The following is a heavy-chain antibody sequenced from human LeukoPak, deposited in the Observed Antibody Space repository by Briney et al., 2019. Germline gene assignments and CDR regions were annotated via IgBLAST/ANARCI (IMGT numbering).Heavy chain of an antibody. CDR1: GGSISSHY. Sequence: SETLSLTCTVSGGSISSHYWSWIRQPPGKGLEWIGYISNSGSTNYNPSLKSRVTISLDTSKNQFSLKLSSVTAADTAVYYCGRGRVIGSGAFDIWGQGTILTVSS. V-gene: IGHV4-59*11. CDR2: ISNSGST. J-gene: IGHJ3*02. D-gene: IGHD2/OR15-2a*01. CDR3: GRGRVIGSGAFDI.